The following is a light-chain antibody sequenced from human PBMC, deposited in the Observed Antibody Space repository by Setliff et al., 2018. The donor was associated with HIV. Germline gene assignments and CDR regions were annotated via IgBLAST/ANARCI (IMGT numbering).Light chain of an antibody. CDR1: SSDVGGYDY. J-gene: IGLJ1*01. V-gene: IGLV2-14*01. CDR2: DVS. CDR3: SSYTSISTYV. Sequence: QSVLTQPASVSGSPGQSIALSCTGTSSDVGGYDYVSWFQQHPGKAPKLMIYDVSQRPAGVSNRFSGSKSDNTASLTISGLQAEDEADYFCSSYTSISTYVFGTGTKVTVL.